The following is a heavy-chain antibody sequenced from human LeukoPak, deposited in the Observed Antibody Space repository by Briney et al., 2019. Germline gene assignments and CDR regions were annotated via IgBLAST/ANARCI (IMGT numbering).Heavy chain of an antibody. Sequence: SVKVSCKASGGTFSSYAISWVRQAPGQGLEWMGGIIPIFGTANYAQKFQGRVTITADESTSTAYMELSSLRSEDTAVYYCARHSRGSSYPFYYYYMDVWGKGTTVTVSS. J-gene: IGHJ6*03. CDR1: GGTFSSYA. CDR3: ARHSRGSSYPFYYYYMDV. CDR2: IIPIFGTA. V-gene: IGHV1-69*01. D-gene: IGHD6-6*01.